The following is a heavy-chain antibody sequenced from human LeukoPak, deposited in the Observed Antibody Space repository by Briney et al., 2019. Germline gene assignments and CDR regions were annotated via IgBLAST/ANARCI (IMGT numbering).Heavy chain of an antibody. CDR1: GFIFSNYR. CDR3: ARFGITATLDV. Sequence: GGSPRLSCAASGFIFSNYRMSWVRQAPGKGLEWVANIRPDGSEEYYVDSLKGRFTISRDNARNSLYLQVNSLRAEDTAVYSCARFGITATLDVWGKGTTVTVSS. V-gene: IGHV3-7*01. J-gene: IGHJ6*04. D-gene: IGHD1/OR15-1a*01. CDR2: IRPDGSEE.